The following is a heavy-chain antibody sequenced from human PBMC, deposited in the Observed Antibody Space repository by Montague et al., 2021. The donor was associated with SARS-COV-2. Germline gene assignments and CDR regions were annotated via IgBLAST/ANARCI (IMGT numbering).Heavy chain of an antibody. CDR3: ARVGRQQLVRLSGMDV. D-gene: IGHD6-13*01. CDR1: GGSISSSSYY. CDR2: IYYSGST. J-gene: IGHJ6*02. V-gene: IGHV4-39*07. Sequence: SETLSLTCTLSGGSISSSSYYRGWIRQPPGKGLEWIGSIYYSGSTYYNPSLKSRVTISVDTSKNQFSLKLSSVTAADTAVYYCARVGRQQLVRLSGMDVWGQGTTVTVSS.